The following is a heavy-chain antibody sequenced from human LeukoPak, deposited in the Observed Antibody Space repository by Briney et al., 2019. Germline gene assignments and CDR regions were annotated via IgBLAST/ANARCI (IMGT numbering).Heavy chain of an antibody. CDR1: GFTFSTYG. V-gene: IGHV3-33*01. J-gene: IGHJ4*02. Sequence: GGSLRLSCVASGFTFSTYGTHWVRQAPGKGLEWVAVIRSDGSSEYYADSVKGRFIISRDNSKNSLYLQMNSLRAEDTAMYYCARYCSGGTCYVGLIWGQGTLVTVSS. CDR3: ARYCSGGTCYVGLI. CDR2: IRSDGSSE. D-gene: IGHD2-15*01.